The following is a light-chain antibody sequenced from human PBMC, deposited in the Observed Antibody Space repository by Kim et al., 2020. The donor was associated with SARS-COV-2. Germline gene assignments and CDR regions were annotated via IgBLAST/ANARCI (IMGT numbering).Light chain of an antibody. Sequence: QSVLTQPPSVSEAPRQRVTISCSGSNSNIAINSVNWYQQLSGKAPKLLIYYDHLLPSGVSDRFSGSKSGTSASLAISGLQSEDEADYYCAAWDDTLNGWVFGGGTQLTVL. J-gene: IGLJ3*02. CDR2: YDH. V-gene: IGLV1-36*01. CDR1: NSNIAINS. CDR3: AAWDDTLNGWV.